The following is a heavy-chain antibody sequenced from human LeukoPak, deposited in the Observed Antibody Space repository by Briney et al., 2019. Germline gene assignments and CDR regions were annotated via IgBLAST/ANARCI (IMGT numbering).Heavy chain of an antibody. D-gene: IGHD3-9*01. Sequence: GGSLRLSCAASGFTFSSYSMNWVRQAPGKGLEWVSSISSSSSYIYYADSVKGRFTISRDNAKNSLYLQMNSLRAEDTAVYYCARDFGWLSGFDNWGQGTLVTVSS. V-gene: IGHV3-21*01. CDR2: ISSSSSYI. J-gene: IGHJ4*02. CDR1: GFTFSSYS. CDR3: ARDFGWLSGFDN.